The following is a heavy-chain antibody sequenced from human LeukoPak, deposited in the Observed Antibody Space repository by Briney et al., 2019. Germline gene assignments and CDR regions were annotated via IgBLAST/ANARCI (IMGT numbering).Heavy chain of an antibody. J-gene: IGHJ3*02. CDR2: ISGSGGST. CDR1: GFTFSSYA. CDR3: EKDEYNVGECYSDAFDI. V-gene: IGHV3-23*01. Sequence: PGGSLRLSCAASGFTFSSYAMSWVRQAPGKGLEWVSAISGSGGSTYYADSVKGRFTISRDNSKNTLYLQMNSLRAEDTAVYYCEKDEYNVGECYSDAFDIWGQGTMVTVSS. D-gene: IGHD2-21*01.